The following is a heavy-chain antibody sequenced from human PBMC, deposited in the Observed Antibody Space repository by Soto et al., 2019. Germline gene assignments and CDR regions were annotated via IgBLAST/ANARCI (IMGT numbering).Heavy chain of an antibody. CDR1: GFTFSSYA. V-gene: IGHV3-30-3*01. D-gene: IGHD2-15*01. CDR2: ISYDGSNK. J-gene: IGHJ4*02. Sequence: GGSLRLSCAASGFTFSSYAMHWVRQAPGKGLEWVAVISYDGSNKYYADSVKGRFTISRDNSKNTLYLQMNSLRAEDTAVYYCEVVPSSDPCYWGQGTLVTVSS. CDR3: EVVPSSDPCY.